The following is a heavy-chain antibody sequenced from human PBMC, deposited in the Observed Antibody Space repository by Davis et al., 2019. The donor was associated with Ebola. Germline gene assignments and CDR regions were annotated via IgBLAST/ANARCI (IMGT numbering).Heavy chain of an antibody. Sequence: LSLTCAASGFTFSDSYMSWIRQAPGKGLEWVSFISGSATTVYYADSVRGRFTTSRDTAGSSLYLQRNSLRDDDTAMYYCARDRYSYGHDALDIWGQGTMVTVPS. CDR2: ISGSATTV. CDR3: ARDRYSYGHDALDI. CDR1: GFTFSDSY. V-gene: IGHV3-11*04. J-gene: IGHJ3*02. D-gene: IGHD5-18*01.